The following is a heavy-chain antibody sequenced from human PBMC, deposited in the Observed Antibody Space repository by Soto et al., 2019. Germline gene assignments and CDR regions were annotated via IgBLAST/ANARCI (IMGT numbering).Heavy chain of an antibody. J-gene: IGHJ4*02. CDR1: GFTFSSYG. CDR3: ARGVRQDIVVVPAAMQNFDY. V-gene: IGHV3-33*01. CDR2: IWYDGSNK. D-gene: IGHD2-2*01. Sequence: QVQLVESGGGVVQPGRSLRLSCEASGFTFSSYGMHWVRQAPGKGLEWVAVIWYDGSNKYYADSVKGRFTISRDNSKNTLYLQMNSLRAEDTAVYYCARGVRQDIVVVPAAMQNFDYWGQGTLVTVSS.